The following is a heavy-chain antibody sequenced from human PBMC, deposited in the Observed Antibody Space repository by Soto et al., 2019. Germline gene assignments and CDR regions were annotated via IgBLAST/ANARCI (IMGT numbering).Heavy chain of an antibody. CDR3: ASSRGGVSWYEFDY. CDR1: GGSVNSGSHY. CDR2: IYYSGST. Sequence: SETLSLTCTVSGGSVNSGSHYWSWIRQSPGKGLEWIGYIYYSGSTYYNPSPKSRVTISVDTSKNQFSLKLSSVTASATAVYYCASSRGGVSWYEFDYWGQGTLVTVSS. V-gene: IGHV4-61*01. J-gene: IGHJ4*02. D-gene: IGHD6-13*01.